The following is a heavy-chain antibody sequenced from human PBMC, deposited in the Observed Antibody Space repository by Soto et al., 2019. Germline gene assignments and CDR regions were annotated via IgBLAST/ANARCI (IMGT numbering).Heavy chain of an antibody. CDR3: ASHDPGARFDP. D-gene: IGHD1-1*01. V-gene: IGHV1-2*02. CDR1: RYIFTAYF. CDR2: INPNNGAT. J-gene: IGHJ5*02. Sequence: QVQLVQSGAEVKKPGASVKVSCKAPRYIFTAYFMHWVRQAPGQGLEWMGWINPNNGATQYGLSFQVRVTRTRDTSISTAYMELSSLRSDDTAVYYCASHDPGARFDPWGQGTLVIVAA.